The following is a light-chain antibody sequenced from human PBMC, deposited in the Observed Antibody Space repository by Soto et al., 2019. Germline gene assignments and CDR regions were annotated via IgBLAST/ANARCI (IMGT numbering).Light chain of an antibody. CDR1: QSVGRSY. CDR3: QQYNNWPLIT. CDR2: GAS. Sequence: EIVLKNSPGTLSLSPGERATLSCRASQSVGRSYLAWYQQKPGQAPRLLIYGASTRATGIPARFSGSGSGTEFTLTISSLQSEDFAVYYCQQYNNWPLITFGQGTRLEI. J-gene: IGKJ5*01. V-gene: IGKV3-15*01.